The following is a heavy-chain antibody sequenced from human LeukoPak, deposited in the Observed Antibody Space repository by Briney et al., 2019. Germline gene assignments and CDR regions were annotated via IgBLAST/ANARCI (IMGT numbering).Heavy chain of an antibody. D-gene: IGHD5-12*01. Sequence: SQTLSLTCTVSGGSISSGDYYWSWLRQHPGTGLEWIGYIYYSGTTYYNPSLNSRVTISVDTSENQFSLKLSSVTAADTAVYYCARDLLGYGNFDYWGQGTLVTVSS. V-gene: IGHV4-31*03. CDR2: IYYSGTT. J-gene: IGHJ4*02. CDR3: ARDLLGYGNFDY. CDR1: GGSISSGDYY.